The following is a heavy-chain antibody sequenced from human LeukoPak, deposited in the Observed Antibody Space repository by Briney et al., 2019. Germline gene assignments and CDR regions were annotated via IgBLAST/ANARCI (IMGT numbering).Heavy chain of an antibody. V-gene: IGHV3-7*01. D-gene: IGHD3-3*01. CDR1: GFIFSDYW. Sequence: PGGSLRLSCVASGFIFSDYWMTWVRQAPGRGLEWVANIKRDGSDEKYVDSVRGRFTFSRDNVKNSVFLDMSSLRVEDTAVYYCARDAFGGYYVDWGQGTMVTVSS. CDR2: IKRDGSDE. J-gene: IGHJ4*02. CDR3: ARDAFGGYYVD.